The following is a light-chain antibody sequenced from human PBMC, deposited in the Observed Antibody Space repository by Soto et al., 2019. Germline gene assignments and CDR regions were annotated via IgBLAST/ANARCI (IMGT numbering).Light chain of an antibody. CDR3: QQYGSTPWT. V-gene: IGKV3D-20*01. J-gene: IGKJ1*01. Sequence: VVLTQFPGTLSLSPGETATLSCGASQSVSNNFLGWYQQKPGLPPRLLIYDTTSRANGIPERLSGRGSGTHFTLTISRLEPEDFAVYYCQQYGSTPWTFGRGTKVDIK. CDR2: DTT. CDR1: QSVSNNF.